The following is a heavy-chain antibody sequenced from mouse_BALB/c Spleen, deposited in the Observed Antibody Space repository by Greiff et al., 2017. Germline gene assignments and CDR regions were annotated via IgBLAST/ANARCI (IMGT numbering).Heavy chain of an antibody. D-gene: IGHD2-1*01. CDR2: INPSNGRT. Sequence: QVQLQQPGAELVKPGASVKLSCKASGYTFTSYWMHWVKQRPGQGLEWIGEINPSNGRTNYNEKFKSKATLTVDKSSSTAYMQLSSLTSEDSAVYYCARGGNSWFAYWGQGTLVTVAA. CDR3: ARGGNSWFAY. V-gene: IGHV1S81*02. CDR1: GYTFTSYW. J-gene: IGHJ3*01.